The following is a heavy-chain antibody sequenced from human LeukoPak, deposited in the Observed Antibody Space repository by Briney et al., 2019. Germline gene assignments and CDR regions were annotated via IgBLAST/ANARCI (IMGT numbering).Heavy chain of an antibody. D-gene: IGHD2-2*01. CDR1: GFTFSNYW. V-gene: IGHV3-74*01. J-gene: IGHJ5*02. CDR3: AKLDADIVVVPAASDP. Sequence: GGSLRLSCAASGFTFSNYWIHWVRQAPGKGLVWVSRINSDGSRTSYADSVKGRFTTSRDNAKNTVYLQMNSLRAEDTAVYYCAKLDADIVVVPAASDPWGQGTLVTVSS. CDR2: INSDGSRT.